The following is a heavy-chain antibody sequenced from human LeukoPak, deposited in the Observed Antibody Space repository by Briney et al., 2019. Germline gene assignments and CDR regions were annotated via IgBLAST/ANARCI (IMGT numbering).Heavy chain of an antibody. J-gene: IGHJ4*02. CDR2: IYYSGST. CDR3: ARVHEGLTSFDY. V-gene: IGHV4-59*01. D-gene: IGHD3/OR15-3a*01. CDR1: GGSISSSY. Sequence: SETLSLTCTVSGGSISSSYWGWIRQPPGKGLEWIGYIYYSGSTNYNPSLKSRVTILIDTSKNQFSLKLGSVTPADTAVYYCARVHEGLTSFDYWGQGTLVTVSS.